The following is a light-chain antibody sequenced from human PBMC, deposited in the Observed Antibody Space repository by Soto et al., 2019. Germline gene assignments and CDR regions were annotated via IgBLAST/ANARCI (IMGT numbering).Light chain of an antibody. CDR1: QTINNW. CDR2: HAS. J-gene: IGKJ1*01. CDR3: QHYNSYPWT. Sequence: DIQVTQSPSTLSASIGDRVTITCRASQTINNWLAWYQQKPGKAPNLLIYHASNLETGVPSRSSGSAFGTEFTLTISSLQPDDFATYYCQHYNSYPWTFGQGTKV. V-gene: IGKV1-5*01.